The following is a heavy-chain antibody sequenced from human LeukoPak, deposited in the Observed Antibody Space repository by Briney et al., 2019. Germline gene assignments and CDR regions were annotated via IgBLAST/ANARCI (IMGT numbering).Heavy chain of an antibody. CDR1: GITFSKAW. V-gene: IGHV3-15*01. CDR2: IKSKTDGGTT. D-gene: IGHD5-18*01. J-gene: IGHJ4*02. Sequence: GGSLRLSCAGSGITFSKAWMSWVRQAPGKGLEWVGRIKSKTDGGTTDYAAPVKGRFTISRDDSKTTLYLQMNSLKTEDTAVYYCIIDDFLQRWFFDYWGQGTLVTVSS. CDR3: IIDDFLQRWFFDY.